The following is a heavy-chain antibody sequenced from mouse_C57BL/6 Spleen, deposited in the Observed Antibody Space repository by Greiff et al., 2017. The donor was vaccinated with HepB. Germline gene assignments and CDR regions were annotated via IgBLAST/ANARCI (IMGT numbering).Heavy chain of an antibody. Sequence: VQLQQSGAELVRPGASVTLSCKASGYTFTDYEMHWVKQTPVHGLEWIGAIDPETGGTAYNQKFKGKAILTADKSSSTAYMELRSLTSEDSAVYYCTRPFNLAWFAYWGQGTLVTVSA. J-gene: IGHJ3*01. CDR2: IDPETGGT. CDR1: GYTFTDYE. CDR3: TRPFNLAWFAY. V-gene: IGHV1-15*01. D-gene: IGHD1-3*01.